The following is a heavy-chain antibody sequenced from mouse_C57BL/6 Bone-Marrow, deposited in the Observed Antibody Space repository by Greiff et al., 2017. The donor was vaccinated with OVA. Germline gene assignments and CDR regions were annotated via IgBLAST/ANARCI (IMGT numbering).Heavy chain of an antibody. V-gene: IGHV1-81*01. J-gene: IGHJ2*01. CDR2: IDPSSGNT. D-gene: IGHD4-1*01. Sequence: VLLEQPGAELARPGASVKLSCKASGYTFTSYGIRWVKQRTGQGLEWIGEIDPSSGNTYYNEKFKGKATLTADKSSSTAYMELSSLTSEDSAVYYCARWGLGRFDYWGQGTPLTVSA. CDR3: ARWGLGRFDY. CDR1: GYTFTSYG.